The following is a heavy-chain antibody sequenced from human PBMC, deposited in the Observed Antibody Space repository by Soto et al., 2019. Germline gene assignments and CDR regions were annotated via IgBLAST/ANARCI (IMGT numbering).Heavy chain of an antibody. J-gene: IGHJ4*02. CDR3: ARRYGSCFDY. D-gene: IGHD5-18*01. CDR1: GCSISINY. Sequence: PGETLSFTCTVPGCSISINYWSWIRQPPGKGLEGFGYIYYSGSTNYNHSLKSRVTTSVDTTKNQYSLKLSSVTAAETDVYYCARRYGSCFDYWGQGTLVNVSS. CDR2: IYYSGST. V-gene: IGHV4-59*08.